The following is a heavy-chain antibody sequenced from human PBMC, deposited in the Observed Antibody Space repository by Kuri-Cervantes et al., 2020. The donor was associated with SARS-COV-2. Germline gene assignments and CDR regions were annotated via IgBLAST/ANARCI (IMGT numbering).Heavy chain of an antibody. V-gene: IGHV3-13*05. CDR3: AKERLKRSLTYGWEVTREYYYGMDV. Sequence: GGSLRLSCVASGFTFSSHDMHWVRQPTGKGLEWVSGIATAGGPYFAASVTGRFTISRENAKNSLYLQMDSLRAGDTAVYYCAKERLKRSLTYGWEVTREYYYGMDVWGQGTTVTVSS. J-gene: IGHJ6*02. CDR2: IATAGGP. CDR1: GFTFSSHD. D-gene: IGHD4-23*01.